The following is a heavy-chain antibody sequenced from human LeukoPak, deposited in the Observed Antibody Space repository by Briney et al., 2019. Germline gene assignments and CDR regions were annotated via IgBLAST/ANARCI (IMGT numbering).Heavy chain of an antibody. CDR1: GFIFSTYS. J-gene: IGHJ4*02. D-gene: IGHD6-19*01. CDR3: ARRGPSVAGPYDY. V-gene: IGHV3-21*01. CDR2: ISSGSSNI. Sequence: GGSLRLSCTASGFIFSTYSMIWVRQAPGKGLEWVSSISSGSSNIYYADSVKGRFTISRDNAQNSLYLQMNSLRAEDTAVYYCARRGPSVAGPYDYWGQGTLVTVSS.